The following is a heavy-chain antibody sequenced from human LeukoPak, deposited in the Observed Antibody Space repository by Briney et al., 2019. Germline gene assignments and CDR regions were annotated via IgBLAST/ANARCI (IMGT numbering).Heavy chain of an antibody. Sequence: PGGSLRLSCAVSGFTFSSYSMNWVRQAPGKGLEWVSSISSSSSYICYADSVKGRFTISRDNAKNSLYLQMNSLRAEDTAVYYCARSFLSIAAAATDYWGQGTLVTVSS. D-gene: IGHD6-13*01. J-gene: IGHJ4*02. CDR2: ISSSSSYI. CDR3: ARSFLSIAAAATDY. V-gene: IGHV3-21*01. CDR1: GFTFSSYS.